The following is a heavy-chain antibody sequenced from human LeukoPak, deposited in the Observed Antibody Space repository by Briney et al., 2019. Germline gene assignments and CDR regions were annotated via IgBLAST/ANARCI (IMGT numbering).Heavy chain of an antibody. Sequence: SETLSLTCTVSGGSISSGGYYWSWIRQHPGKGLEWIGYIYYSGSTYYNPSLKSRVTISVDTSKNQFSLKLSSATAADTAVYYCARDQVTIFGVVTHNAFDIWGQGTMVTVSS. D-gene: IGHD3-3*01. V-gene: IGHV4-31*03. CDR3: ARDQVTIFGVVTHNAFDI. J-gene: IGHJ3*02. CDR2: IYYSGST. CDR1: GGSISSGGYY.